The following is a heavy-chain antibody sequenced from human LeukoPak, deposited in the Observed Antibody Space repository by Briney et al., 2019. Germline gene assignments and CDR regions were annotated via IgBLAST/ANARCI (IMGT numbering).Heavy chain of an antibody. CDR1: GFTFSSYA. CDR3: ARDSKAVAVDFDY. CDR2: ISSSGSII. J-gene: IGHJ4*02. V-gene: IGHV3-48*03. Sequence: PGGSLRLSCAASGFTFSSYAMNWIRQTPGKGLEWISYISSSGSIIYYADYVKGRFTISRDNAKNSLYLQMNSLRAEDTAVYYCARDSKAVAVDFDYWGQGTLVTVST. D-gene: IGHD6-19*01.